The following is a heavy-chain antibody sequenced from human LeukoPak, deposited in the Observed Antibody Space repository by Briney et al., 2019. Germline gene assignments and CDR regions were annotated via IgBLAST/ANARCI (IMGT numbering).Heavy chain of an antibody. D-gene: IGHD2-15*01. J-gene: IGHJ4*02. Sequence: SETLSLTCTVSGGSISSYYWSWIRQPPGKGLEWIGYIYYSGSTNYNPSLKSRVTISVDTSKNQFSLKLSSVTAADTAVYYCARHPPGYCSGGSCYSGVGYFGYWGQGTLVTVSS. CDR3: ARHPPGYCSGGSCYSGVGYFGY. CDR2: IYYSGST. V-gene: IGHV4-59*08. CDR1: GGSISSYY.